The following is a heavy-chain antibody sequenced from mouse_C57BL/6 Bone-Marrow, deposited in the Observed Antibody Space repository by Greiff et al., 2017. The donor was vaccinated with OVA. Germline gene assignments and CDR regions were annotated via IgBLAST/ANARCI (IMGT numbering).Heavy chain of an antibody. V-gene: IGHV1-81*01. CDR3: AMDDGYYSAWFAY. J-gene: IGHJ3*01. CDR2: IYPRSGNT. Sequence: VQLQQSGAELARPGASVKLSCKASGYTFTSYGISWVKQRTGQGLEWIGEIYPRSGNTYYNEKFKGKATLTADKSSSTAYMELRSLTSEDSAVYFCAMDDGYYSAWFAYWGQGTLVTVSA. CDR1: GYTFTSYG. D-gene: IGHD2-3*01.